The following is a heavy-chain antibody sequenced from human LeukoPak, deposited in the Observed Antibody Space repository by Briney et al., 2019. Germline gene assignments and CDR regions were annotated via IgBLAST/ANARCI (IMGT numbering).Heavy chain of an antibody. V-gene: IGHV4-61*02. CDR2: IYTSGSA. CDR3: ARQDGDYVSHLWDY. J-gene: IGHJ4*02. D-gene: IGHD4-17*01. Sequence: PSQTLSLTCTVSGGSISSGSFYWSWIRQPAGKGLEWIGRIYTSGSANYNPSLKSRVTISVDTSKNQFSLKLSSVTAADTAVYYCARQDGDYVSHLWDYWGQGTLVTVSS. CDR1: GGSISSGSFY.